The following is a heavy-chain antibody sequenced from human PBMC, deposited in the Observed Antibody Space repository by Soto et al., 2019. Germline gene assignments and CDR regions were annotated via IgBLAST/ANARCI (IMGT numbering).Heavy chain of an antibody. V-gene: IGHV3-30-3*01. J-gene: IGHJ4*02. CDR2: ISSDGIHK. CDR3: ARWEPPLFDY. CDR1: GFNVSAYT. Sequence: QVKLVESGGGVVQPGRSLRLSCAASGFNVSAYTMHWVRQAPGKGLEWVAVISSDGIHKYYTDSVKGRFTISRDTSTNTLYLQMNSLRAEDTAVYYCARWEPPLFDYWGQGTLVTVSS. D-gene: IGHD1-26*01.